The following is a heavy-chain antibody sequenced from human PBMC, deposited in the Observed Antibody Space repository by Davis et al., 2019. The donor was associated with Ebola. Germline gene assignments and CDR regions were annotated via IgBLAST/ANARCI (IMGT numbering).Heavy chain of an antibody. Sequence: GESLKISCKVSGYSFTSYWIGWVRQMPGKGLEWMGIIYPADSDTRYSPSFQGQVTISADRSINTAYLQWTSLKASDTAVYYCARHLDLDTVALGYWGQGTLVTVSS. J-gene: IGHJ4*02. V-gene: IGHV5-51*01. CDR3: ARHLDLDTVALGY. D-gene: IGHD4-23*01. CDR1: GYSFTSYW. CDR2: IYPADSDT.